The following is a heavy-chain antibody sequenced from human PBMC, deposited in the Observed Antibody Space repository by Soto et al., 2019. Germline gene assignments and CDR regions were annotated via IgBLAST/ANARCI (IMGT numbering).Heavy chain of an antibody. J-gene: IGHJ6*02. CDR3: ARRPLITMVRGHYYGMDV. CDR2: IYYGGTT. D-gene: IGHD3-10*01. CDR1: SGSFSPNY. V-gene: IGHV4-59*12. Sequence: SETLSLTCTVSSGSFSPNYWSWIRQPPGKGLEWLGYIYYGGTTSYNPSLKSRVTISLETSKSQFSLKLSSVTAADTAVYYCARRPLITMVRGHYYGMDVWGQGTTVTVSS.